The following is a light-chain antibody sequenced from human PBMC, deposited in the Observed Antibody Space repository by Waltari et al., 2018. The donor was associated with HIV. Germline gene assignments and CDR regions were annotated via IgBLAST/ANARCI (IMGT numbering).Light chain of an antibody. CDR2: STN. CDR3: VLFMGNGILV. V-gene: IGLV8-61*01. J-gene: IGLJ3*02. CDR1: SGSVSTSYY. Sequence: QTVVTQEPSFSVSPGGTVTLTCGLSSGSVSTSYYPSWYQQTPGQAPRTLIYSTNTRSSGVPDRYTGSILGNKAALTITGAQSDDESDYYCVLFMGNGILVVGGGTKLTVL.